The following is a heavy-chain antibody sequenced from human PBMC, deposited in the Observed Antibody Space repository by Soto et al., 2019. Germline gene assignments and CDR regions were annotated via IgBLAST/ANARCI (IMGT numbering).Heavy chain of an antibody. CDR3: ARDEDDSSSPWPIYSYYMDV. Sequence: ASVKVSCKASGGTFSSYTISWVRQAPGQGLEWMGRIIPILGIANYAQKFQGRVTITADKSTSTAYMELSSLRSEDTAVYYCARDEDDSSSPWPIYSYYMDVWGKGTTVTVSS. CDR2: IIPILGIA. D-gene: IGHD6-13*01. J-gene: IGHJ6*03. V-gene: IGHV1-69*04. CDR1: GGTFSSYT.